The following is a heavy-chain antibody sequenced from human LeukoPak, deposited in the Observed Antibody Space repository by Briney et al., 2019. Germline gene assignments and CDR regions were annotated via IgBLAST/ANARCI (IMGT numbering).Heavy chain of an antibody. CDR1: GGTFSSYT. D-gene: IGHD2-2*01. CDR3: ARGLVTSTSWPAYYYMDV. V-gene: IGHV1-69*01. Sequence: SVKLSCKASGGTFSSYTISWVRQAPGQGLEWMGAIIPIFGTAIYAQKFQGRVTITADESTSTGYMELSSLRSEDTAVYYCARGLVTSTSWPAYYYMDVWGKGTTVTVSS. J-gene: IGHJ6*03. CDR2: IIPIFGTA.